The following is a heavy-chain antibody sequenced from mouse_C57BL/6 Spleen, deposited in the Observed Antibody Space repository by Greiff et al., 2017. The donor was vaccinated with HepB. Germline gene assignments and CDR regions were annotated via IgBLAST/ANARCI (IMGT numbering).Heavy chain of an antibody. D-gene: IGHD2-14*01. Sequence: VKLMESGAELVKPGASVKMSCKASGYTFTSYWITWVKQRPGQGLEWIGDIYPGSGSTNYNEKFKSKATLTVDTSSSTAYMQLSSLTSEDSAVYYCARGGVRRGFDYWGQGTTLTVSS. CDR2: IYPGSGST. J-gene: IGHJ2*01. V-gene: IGHV1-55*01. CDR3: ARGGVRRGFDY. CDR1: GYTFTSYW.